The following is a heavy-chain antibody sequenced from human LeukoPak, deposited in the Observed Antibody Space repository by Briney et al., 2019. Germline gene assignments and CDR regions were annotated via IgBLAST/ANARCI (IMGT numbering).Heavy chain of an antibody. CDR1: GGSFSGYY. CDR2: INHSGST. J-gene: IGHJ4*02. Sequence: SETLSLTCAVYGGSFSGYYWSWIRQPPGEGLEWIGEINHSGSTAYSPSPKSRVTISVDPSKNQFSLKLASVTAADTAVYYCARGDASYYGSGSYQVPFDSWGRGTLVTVSS. CDR3: ARGDASYYGSGSYQVPFDS. V-gene: IGHV4-34*01. D-gene: IGHD3-10*01.